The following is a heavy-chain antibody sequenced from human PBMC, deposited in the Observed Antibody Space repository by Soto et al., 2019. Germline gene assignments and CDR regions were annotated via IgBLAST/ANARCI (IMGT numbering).Heavy chain of an antibody. V-gene: IGHV4-59*01. CDR1: GGSISSYY. D-gene: IGHD6-13*01. J-gene: IGHJ6*02. CDR2: IYYSGST. CDR3: ARDRIAAAGMRYYYYYGMDV. Sequence: PSETLSLTCTVSGGSISSYYWSWIRQPPGKGLEWIGYIYYSGSTNYNPSLKSRVTISVDTSKSQFSLRLSSVTAADTAVYYCARDRIAAAGMRYYYYYGMDVWGQGTTVTVSS.